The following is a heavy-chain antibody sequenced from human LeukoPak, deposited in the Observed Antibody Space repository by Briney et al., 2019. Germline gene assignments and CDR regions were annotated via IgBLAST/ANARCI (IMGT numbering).Heavy chain of an antibody. J-gene: IGHJ1*01. CDR1: GFNFNNYA. CDR2: MSDNDGTT. CDR3: VRHDSYIPF. V-gene: IGHV3-23*01. Sequence: PGGSLRLSCAASGFNFNNYAMSWVRQTPGKGLGWVSGMSDNDGTTYYTNSARGRFTISRDNSKDTVYVQMKNLRAADTALYFCVRHDSYIPFWGQGSLVTVSS. D-gene: IGHD5-18*01.